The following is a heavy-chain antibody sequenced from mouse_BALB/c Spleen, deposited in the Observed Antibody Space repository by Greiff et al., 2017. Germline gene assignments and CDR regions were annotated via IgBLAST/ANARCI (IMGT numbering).Heavy chain of an antibody. D-gene: IGHD2-2*01. CDR3: ARGGPLWFPAMDY. CDR1: GYTFTSYV. CDR2: INPYNDGT. J-gene: IGHJ4*01. Sequence: EVQLVESGPELVKPGASVKMSCKASGYTFTSYVMHWVKQKPGQGLEWIGYINPYNDGTKYNEKFKGKATLTSDKSSSTAYMELSSLTSEDSAVYYCARGGPLWFPAMDYWGQGTSVTVSS. V-gene: IGHV1-14*01.